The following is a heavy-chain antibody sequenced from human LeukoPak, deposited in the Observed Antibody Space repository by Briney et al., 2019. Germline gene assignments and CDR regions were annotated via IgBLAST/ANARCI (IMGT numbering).Heavy chain of an antibody. Sequence: GASVKVSCKASGYIFTSYYMYWVRQAPGQALEWMGVINPSGGSIRYAQKFQGRVTMTRDTSTSTVYMELSSLRSEDTAVYYCARGRNYYDSSRYYYEGDAFDIWGQGTMVTVSS. CDR1: GYIFTSYY. V-gene: IGHV1-46*01. CDR2: INPSGGSI. J-gene: IGHJ3*02. CDR3: ARGRNYYDSSRYYYEGDAFDI. D-gene: IGHD3-22*01.